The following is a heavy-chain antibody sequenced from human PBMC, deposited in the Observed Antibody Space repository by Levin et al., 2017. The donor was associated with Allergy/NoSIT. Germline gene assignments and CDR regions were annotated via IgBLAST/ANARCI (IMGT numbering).Heavy chain of an antibody. CDR3: ANSVAGTAFDY. J-gene: IGHJ4*02. Sequence: GESLKISCAASGFTFSSYGMHWVRQAPGKGLEWVAVISYDGSNKYYADSVKGRFTISRDNSKNTLYLQMNSLRAEDTAVYYCANSVAGTAFDYWGQGTLVTVSS. CDR1: GFTFSSYG. CDR2: ISYDGSNK. V-gene: IGHV3-30*18. D-gene: IGHD6-19*01.